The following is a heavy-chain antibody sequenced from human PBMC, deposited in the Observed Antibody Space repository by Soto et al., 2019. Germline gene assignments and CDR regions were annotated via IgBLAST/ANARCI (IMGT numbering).Heavy chain of an antibody. J-gene: IGHJ6*02. CDR1: GFTFSSYS. CDR3: ARLFSPNSSSWYVYYYYGMDV. CDR2: ISSSSSTI. V-gene: IGHV3-48*02. D-gene: IGHD6-13*01. Sequence: EVQLVESGGGLVQPGGSLRLSCAASGFTFSSYSMNWVRQAPGKGLEWVSYISSSSSTIYYADSVKGRFTISRDNAKNSLYLQMNSLRDEDTAVYYSARLFSPNSSSWYVYYYYGMDVWGQGTTVTVSS.